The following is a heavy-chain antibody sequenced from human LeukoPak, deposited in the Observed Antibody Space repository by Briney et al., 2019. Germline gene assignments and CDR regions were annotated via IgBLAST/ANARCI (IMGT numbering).Heavy chain of an antibody. CDR1: GFTFSNAW. CDR3: AKDLTLLEWPIGFDY. CDR2: ISGSGGST. D-gene: IGHD3-3*01. J-gene: IGHJ4*02. V-gene: IGHV3-23*01. Sequence: PGASLRLSCAASGFTFSNAWMSWVRQAPGKGLEWVSAISGSGGSTYYADSVKGRFTISRDNSKNTLYLQMNSLRAEDTAVYYCAKDLTLLEWPIGFDYWGQGTLVTVSS.